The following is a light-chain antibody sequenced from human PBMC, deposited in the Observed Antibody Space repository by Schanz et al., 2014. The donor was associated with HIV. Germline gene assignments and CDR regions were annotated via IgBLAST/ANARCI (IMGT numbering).Light chain of an antibody. Sequence: QSALTQPRSVSGSPGQSITISCTGTSSDIGAFNFVSWYQHHPGKAPKVIIYDVGKRPSGVPDRFSGSKSGNAASLTISGLQSDDEADYYCAGWDDSLKVWVFGGGTKLTVL. CDR3: AGWDDSLKVWV. CDR1: SSDIGAFNF. CDR2: DVG. J-gene: IGLJ3*02. V-gene: IGLV2-11*01.